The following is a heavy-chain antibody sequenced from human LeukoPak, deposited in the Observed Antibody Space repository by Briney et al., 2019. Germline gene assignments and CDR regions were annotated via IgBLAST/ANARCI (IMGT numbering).Heavy chain of an antibody. D-gene: IGHD2-2*01. CDR2: IYYSGST. CDR3: AREVSSADYYHYYGMDV. V-gene: IGHV4-39*01. Sequence: PSETLPLTCTVSGGSIIRSDYYWGWIRQPPGKGLEWIGSIYYSGSTYYNPSLKSRVTISVDTSKNQFSLQLNSVTAADTAIYYCAREVSSADYYHYYGMDVWGQGTSVTVSS. CDR1: GGSIIRSDYY. J-gene: IGHJ6*02.